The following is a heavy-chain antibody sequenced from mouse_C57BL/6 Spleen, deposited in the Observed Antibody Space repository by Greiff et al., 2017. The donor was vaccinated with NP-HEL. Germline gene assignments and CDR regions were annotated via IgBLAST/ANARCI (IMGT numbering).Heavy chain of an antibody. CDR1: GFTIKDDY. V-gene: IGHV14-4*01. CDR3: TRGDYTWFAY. D-gene: IGHD2-4*01. CDR2: IDPENGDT. Sequence: VQLQQSGAELVRPGASVKLSCTASGFTIKDDYMHWVKQRPEQGLEWIGWIDPENGDTEYASKFQGKATITADTSSNTAYLQLSSLTSEDTAVYYCTRGDYTWFAYWGQGTLVTVSA. J-gene: IGHJ3*01.